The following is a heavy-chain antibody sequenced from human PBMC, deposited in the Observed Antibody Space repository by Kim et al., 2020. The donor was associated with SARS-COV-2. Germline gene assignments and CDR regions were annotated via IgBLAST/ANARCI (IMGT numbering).Heavy chain of an antibody. Sequence: NTTYPECVKGRFTVARDSPRNMLYLQINSLRADDTAVYYCVKGAWLDYWGPGTLVTVSS. CDR2: NT. J-gene: IGHJ4*02. V-gene: IGHV3-23*01. D-gene: IGHD5-12*01. CDR3: VKGAWLDY.